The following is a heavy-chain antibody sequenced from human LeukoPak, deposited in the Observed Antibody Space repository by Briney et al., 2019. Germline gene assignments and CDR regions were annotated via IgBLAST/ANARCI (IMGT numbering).Heavy chain of an antibody. J-gene: IGHJ3*02. V-gene: IGHV3-30*02. D-gene: IGHD3-3*01. CDR3: ARESWSGNDAFDI. Sequence: GGSLILSCAASGFTFSSYGMHWVRQAPGKGLEWVTFIRFDGSNKYYADSVKGRFTISRDNSKNTLYLQMNSLRAEDTAVYYCARESWSGNDAFDIWGQGTMVTVSS. CDR2: IRFDGSNK. CDR1: GFTFSSYG.